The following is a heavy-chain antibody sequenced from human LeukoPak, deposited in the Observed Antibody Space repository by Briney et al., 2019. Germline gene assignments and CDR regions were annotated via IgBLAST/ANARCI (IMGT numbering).Heavy chain of an antibody. V-gene: IGHV5-51*01. CDR2: IYPGDSDT. CDR1: GYTFPRFW. J-gene: IGHJ4*02. CDR3: ARQNGYSSGWYFDY. Sequence: GESLKISCKGSGYTFPRFWIGWMRQRPGKGLEWMGIIYPGDSDTRYSPSFQGQVTISADKSISTAYLQWSSLKASDTAMYYCARQNGYSSGWYFDYWGQGTLVTVSS. D-gene: IGHD6-19*01.